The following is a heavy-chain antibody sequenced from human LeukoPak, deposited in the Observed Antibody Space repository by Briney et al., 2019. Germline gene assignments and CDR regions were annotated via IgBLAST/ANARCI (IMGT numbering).Heavy chain of an antibody. CDR2: ISGSGGST. J-gene: IGHJ5*02. Sequence: GGSLRLSCAASGFTFSSYAMRWVRQAPGKGLEWVSAISGSGGSTYYADSVKGRFTISRDNAKNSLYLQMNSLRAEDTALYHCAREDGYGLTYNWFDPWGQGTLVTVSS. CDR1: GFTFSSYA. CDR3: AREDGYGLTYNWFDP. D-gene: IGHD5-18*01. V-gene: IGHV3-23*01.